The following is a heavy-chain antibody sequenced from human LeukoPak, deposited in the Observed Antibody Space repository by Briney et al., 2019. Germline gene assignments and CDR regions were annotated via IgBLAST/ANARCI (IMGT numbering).Heavy chain of an antibody. CDR2: IWYDGSYK. J-gene: IGHJ3*02. V-gene: IGHV3-33*01. CDR1: GFIFSNYA. D-gene: IGHD2-21*02. Sequence: GGSLRLSCAASGFIFSNYAIHWVRQAPGKGLEWVALIWYDGSYKYYADSVKGRFTISRDNSKRTVYLQMNSLRAEDAAVYHCVRVATVSSTDPAFDIWGQGTMVTVSS. CDR3: VRVATVSSTDPAFDI.